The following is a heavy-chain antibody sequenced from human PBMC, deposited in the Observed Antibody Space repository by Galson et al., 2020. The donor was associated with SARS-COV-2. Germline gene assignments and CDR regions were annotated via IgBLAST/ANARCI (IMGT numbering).Heavy chain of an antibody. Sequence: SETLSLTCDVSGDSISGYYWSCTLQPPGKGLDWIGNIYYSGSNRNYNPSLKNRVTISTDTSKNQLSLKLNSVTAADTAVYYCARHVKYQLFDLEVWGQGTTVTVSS. D-gene: IGHD2-2*01. J-gene: IGHJ6*02. CDR3: ARHVKYQLFDLEV. V-gene: IGHV4-59*08. CDR1: GDSISGYY. CDR2: IYYSGSNR.